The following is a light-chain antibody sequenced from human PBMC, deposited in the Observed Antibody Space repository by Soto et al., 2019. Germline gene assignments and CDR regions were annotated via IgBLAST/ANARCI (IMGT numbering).Light chain of an antibody. CDR2: AAS. J-gene: IGKJ1*01. V-gene: IGKV1-12*01. Sequence: DIQMTQSPSSVSASVGDRVTITCQASQGISSWLVWYQQKTGKAPKLLIYAASSLQSVVPSKFSFSGLGTDFTLTISSLQLEDFATYYCQQANSFPYVTFGQGTKVEIK. CDR1: QGISSW. CDR3: QQANSFPYVT.